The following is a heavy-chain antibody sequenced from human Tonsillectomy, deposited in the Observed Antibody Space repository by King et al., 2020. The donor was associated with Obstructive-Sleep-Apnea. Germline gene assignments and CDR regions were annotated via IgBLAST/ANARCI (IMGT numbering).Heavy chain of an antibody. V-gene: IGHV4-39*01. Sequence: QLQESGPGLVKPSETLSLTCTVSGGSISSSSYYWGWIRQPPGKGLGWSGSIYYIGSTYYNPSLKIRVTISVDTSTHQLSLTLSSVAAADTAVCYCSSIVEWLVFDYWGQGTLVTVSS. CDR1: GGSISSSSYY. CDR3: SSIVEWLVFDY. D-gene: IGHD6-19*01. CDR2: IYYIGST. J-gene: IGHJ4*02.